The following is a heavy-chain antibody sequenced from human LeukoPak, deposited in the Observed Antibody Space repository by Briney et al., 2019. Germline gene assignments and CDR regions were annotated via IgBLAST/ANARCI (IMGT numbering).Heavy chain of an antibody. D-gene: IGHD1-14*01. CDR2: INPDGGST. J-gene: IGHJ4*02. Sequence: ASVKVSCKASGYTFASYWIQWVRQAPGQGLEWMGLINPDGGSTAYAHRFQGRVIMTRDTSTSTAYMDLSSLRSEDTAVYHCARAPRNSSTMLDYWGQGTLVTVSS. CDR1: GYTFASYW. V-gene: IGHV1-46*01. CDR3: ARAPRNSSTMLDY.